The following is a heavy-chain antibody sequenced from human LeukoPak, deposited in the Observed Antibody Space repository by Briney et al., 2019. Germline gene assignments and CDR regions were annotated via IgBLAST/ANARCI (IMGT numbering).Heavy chain of an antibody. D-gene: IGHD3-10*01. CDR1: GYTFTTSD. CDR3: ARGSSRSFDI. Sequence: ASVKVSCKASGYTFTTSDINWVRQAPGQGLQWMGWMNPNSGNAVYAQKFQGRVTMTRSTSINTACMELSSLRSEDTAVYYCARGSSRSFDIWGLGTMVTVSS. V-gene: IGHV1-8*01. J-gene: IGHJ3*02. CDR2: MNPNSGNA.